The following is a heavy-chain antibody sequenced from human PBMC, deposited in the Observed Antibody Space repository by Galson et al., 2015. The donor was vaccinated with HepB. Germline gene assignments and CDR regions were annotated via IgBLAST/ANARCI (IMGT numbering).Heavy chain of an antibody. CDR2: IGTAGDP. V-gene: IGHV3-13*05. CDR3: ARRGSRDAFDI. J-gene: IGHJ3*02. CDR1: GFNYSSYD. Sequence: SLRLSCAASGFNYSSYDMLWVRQATGRGLEWVSAIGTAGDPYYPGSVKGRFTISRENAKNSLYLQMNSLRAGDTAVYYCARRGSRDAFDIWGQGTMVTVSS. D-gene: IGHD6-13*01.